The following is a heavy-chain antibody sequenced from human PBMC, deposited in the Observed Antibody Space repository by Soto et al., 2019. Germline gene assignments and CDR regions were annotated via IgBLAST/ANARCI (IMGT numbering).Heavy chain of an antibody. J-gene: IGHJ6*02. CDR2: IIPIFGTA. D-gene: IGHD3-3*01. CDR1: GGTFSSYA. Sequence: SVKVSCKASGGTFSSYAISWVRQAPGQGLEWMGGIIPIFGTANYAQKFQGRVTITADESTSTAYMELSSLRSEDTAVYYCARDRAPSGYHGNDPSYYYYGMDVWGQGTTVTVSS. CDR3: ARDRAPSGYHGNDPSYYYYGMDV. V-gene: IGHV1-69*13.